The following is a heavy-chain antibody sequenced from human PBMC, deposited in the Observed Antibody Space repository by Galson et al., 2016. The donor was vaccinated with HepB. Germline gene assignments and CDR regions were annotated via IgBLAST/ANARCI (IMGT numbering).Heavy chain of an antibody. CDR1: GFTFSSYS. CDR3: ARDGELGGSYYGRDFDI. J-gene: IGHJ3*02. Sequence: SLRLSCAASGFTFSSYSMNWVRQAPGKGLEWVSSISSRSNYIYYADSVKGRFIISRDNAKNSLYLQMNSLRAEDTALYYCARDGELGGSYYGRDFDIWGQGTMVTVSS. D-gene: IGHD1-26*01. V-gene: IGHV3-21*01. CDR2: ISSRSNYI.